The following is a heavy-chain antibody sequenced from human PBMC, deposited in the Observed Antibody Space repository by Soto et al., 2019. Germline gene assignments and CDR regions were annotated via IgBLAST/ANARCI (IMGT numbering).Heavy chain of an antibody. J-gene: IGHJ6*02. CDR3: ARAAPMVRGVIITDYYYYYCMDV. Sequence: QVQLVQSGAEVKKPGSSVKVSCKASGGTFSSYAISWVRQAPGQGLEWMGGIIPIFGTANYAQKFQGRVTITADESTSTAYMELSRLRSEDTAVYYCARAAPMVRGVIITDYYYYYCMDVWGQGTTVTVSS. V-gene: IGHV1-69*01. D-gene: IGHD3-10*01. CDR2: IIPIFGTA. CDR1: GGTFSSYA.